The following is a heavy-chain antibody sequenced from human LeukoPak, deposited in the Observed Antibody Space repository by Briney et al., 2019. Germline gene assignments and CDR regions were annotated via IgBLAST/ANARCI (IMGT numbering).Heavy chain of an antibody. V-gene: IGHV3-30-3*01. CDR2: ISYGGSNK. J-gene: IGHJ4*02. D-gene: IGHD1-26*01. CDR3: ARDSAVGATFFDY. CDR1: GFTFSSYA. Sequence: GRSLRLSCAASGFTFSSYAMHWVRQAPGKGLEWVAVISYGGSNKYYADSVKGRFTISRDNSKNTLYLQMNSLRAEDTAVYYCARDSAVGATFFDYWGQGTLVTVSS.